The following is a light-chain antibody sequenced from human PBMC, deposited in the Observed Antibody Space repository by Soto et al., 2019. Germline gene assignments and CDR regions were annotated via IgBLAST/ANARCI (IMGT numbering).Light chain of an antibody. CDR3: SSYTSSSTVV. CDR2: DVS. CDR1: SIDVGGYNF. V-gene: IGLV2-14*01. Sequence: QSALTQPASVSGSPGQSITISCTGTSIDVGGYNFVSWYQQHPGTAPKLMIYDVSNRPSGVSNRFSGSKSGNTASLTISGLQPEDEADYYCSSYTSSSTVVFGGGTKLTVL. J-gene: IGLJ2*01.